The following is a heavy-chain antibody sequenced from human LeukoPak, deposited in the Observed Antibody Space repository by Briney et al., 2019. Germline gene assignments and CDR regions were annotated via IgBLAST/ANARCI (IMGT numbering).Heavy chain of an antibody. Sequence: PGGSLRLSCAASGFTFSSYAMSWVRQAPGKGLEWVSAISGSGGSTYYADSVKRRFTISRDNSKNTLYLQMNSLRAEDTAVYYCAKDEASGSYFDYWGQGTLVTVSS. CDR3: AKDEASGSYFDY. J-gene: IGHJ4*02. V-gene: IGHV3-23*01. CDR2: ISGSGGST. CDR1: GFTFSSYA. D-gene: IGHD1-26*01.